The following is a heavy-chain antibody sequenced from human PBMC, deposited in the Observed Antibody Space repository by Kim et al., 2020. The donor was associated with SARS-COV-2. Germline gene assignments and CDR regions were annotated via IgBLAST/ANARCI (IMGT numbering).Heavy chain of an antibody. CDR3: ARDTYSSSWYVPFDY. J-gene: IGHJ4*02. CDR2: INAGNGNT. D-gene: IGHD6-13*01. Sequence: ASVKVSCKASGYTFTSYAMHWVRQAPGQRLEWMGWINAGNGNTKYSQKFQGRVTITRDTSASTAYMELSSLRSEDTAVYYCARDTYSSSWYVPFDYWGQGTLVTVSS. CDR1: GYTFTSYA. V-gene: IGHV1-3*01.